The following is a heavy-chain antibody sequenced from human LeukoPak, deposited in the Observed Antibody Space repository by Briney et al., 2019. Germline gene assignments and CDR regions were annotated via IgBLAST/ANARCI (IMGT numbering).Heavy chain of an antibody. D-gene: IGHD3-22*01. CDR1: GFTFSNAW. CDR2: ISSSSSYI. J-gene: IGHJ4*02. Sequence: GGSLRLSCTASGFTFSNAWINWVRQAPGKGLEWVSSISSSSSYIYYADSVKGRFTISRDNAKNSLYLQMNSLRAEDTAVYYCARPYDSSGYYYFDYWGQGTLVTVSS. V-gene: IGHV3-21*01. CDR3: ARPYDSSGYYYFDY.